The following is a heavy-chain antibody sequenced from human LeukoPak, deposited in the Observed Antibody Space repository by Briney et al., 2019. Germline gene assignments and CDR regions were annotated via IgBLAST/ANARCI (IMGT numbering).Heavy chain of an antibody. J-gene: IGHJ6*03. CDR2: IYTSGST. CDR3: ARLTKNDSGSFRFGKKKRGYMDV. D-gene: IGHD3-10*01. CDR1: GGSISSGRYY. Sequence: SETLSLTCTVSGGSISSGRYYWNWIRQPAGKGLEWIGRIYTSGSTYYNPSLKSRVTISVDTSKNQFSLKLSSVTAADTAVYYCARLTKNDSGSFRFGKKKRGYMDVWGKGTTVTISS. V-gene: IGHV4-61*02.